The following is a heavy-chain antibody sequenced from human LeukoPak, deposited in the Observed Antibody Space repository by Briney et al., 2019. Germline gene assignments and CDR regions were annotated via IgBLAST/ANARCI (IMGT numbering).Heavy chain of an antibody. V-gene: IGHV3-23*01. Sequence: GGSLRLPCAAPGFTFSRYAMRWVRQAPGKGLECVSTISTSSGTSGGSTYYADSVKGRFTISRDNSKNTLYLQMNSLRAEARAVYSCAKHPGRRGGHDVIDYWGQGTLVTVSS. CDR2: ISTSSGTSGGST. CDR1: GFTFSRYA. CDR3: AKHPGRRGGHDVIDY. J-gene: IGHJ4*02. D-gene: IGHD3-10*01.